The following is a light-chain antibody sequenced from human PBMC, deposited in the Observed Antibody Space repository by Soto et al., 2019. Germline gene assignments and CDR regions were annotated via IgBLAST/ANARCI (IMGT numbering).Light chain of an antibody. CDR2: GAS. CDR3: QQYDNWPPLT. J-gene: IGKJ4*01. Sequence: EIVMTQSPATLSVSPRERATLSCRASQSVRSNLAWYQQKPGQPPRLLIYGASTRATGIPARFSGSGSGTEFTLTISSLQSEDFAVYHCQQYDNWPPLTFGGGTKVEIK. CDR1: QSVRSN. V-gene: IGKV3-15*01.